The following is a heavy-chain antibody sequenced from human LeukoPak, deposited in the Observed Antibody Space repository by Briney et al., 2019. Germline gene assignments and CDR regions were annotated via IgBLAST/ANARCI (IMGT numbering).Heavy chain of an antibody. Sequence: GGSLRLSCAASGFTVSSNYMSWVRQAPGKGLEWVSVIYSVGSTYYADSVKGRFTISRDNSKNTLYLQMNSLRAEDTAVYYCAREAVDPLGTDYWGQGTLVTVSS. CDR3: AREAVDPLGTDY. CDR1: GFTVSSNY. V-gene: IGHV3-53*01. J-gene: IGHJ4*02. CDR2: IYSVGST. D-gene: IGHD5-12*01.